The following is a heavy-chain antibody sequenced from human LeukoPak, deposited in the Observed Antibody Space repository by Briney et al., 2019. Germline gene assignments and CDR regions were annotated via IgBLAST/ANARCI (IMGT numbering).Heavy chain of an antibody. CDR2: LYYSGST. CDR1: GGSISSGDYY. J-gene: IGHJ4*02. D-gene: IGHD6-13*01. Sequence: PSETLSLTCTVSGGSISSGDYYWGWIRQPPGKGLAWIGSLYYSGSTYYNPSLKSRVTISVDTSKNQFSLKLMSVTAADTAVYYCARQDSSSWYYFDYWGQGTLVTVSS. CDR3: ARQDSSSWYYFDY. V-gene: IGHV4-39*01.